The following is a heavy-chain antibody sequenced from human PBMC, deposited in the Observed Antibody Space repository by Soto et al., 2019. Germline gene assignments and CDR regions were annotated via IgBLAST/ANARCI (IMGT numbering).Heavy chain of an antibody. Sequence: QVQLQESGPGLVKPSETLSLTCTVSGGSISRNYWSWIRQPPGKGLEWIGYIHYSGSTYYNPSLKSRVTLSVDTSKNQFSLKLSSVIAADTAVYFCARRPLYGMDVWGQGTTVTVSS. J-gene: IGHJ6*02. V-gene: IGHV4-59*08. CDR1: GGSISRNY. CDR2: IHYSGST. CDR3: ARRPLYGMDV.